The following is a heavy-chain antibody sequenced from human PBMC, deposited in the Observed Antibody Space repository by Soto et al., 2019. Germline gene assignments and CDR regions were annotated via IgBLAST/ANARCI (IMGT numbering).Heavy chain of an antibody. D-gene: IGHD6-19*01. Sequence: QVQLLESGGGVVQSGTSLRLSCVASGFNISSHGMHWVRQAPGKGLEWVSFIWDDGRDKYYADSVEGRFLISRDNSKNTMNLQVKRLRPEDTALYYCVRGATTTGWFDAFDLWGRVTMVTVSS. CDR3: VRGATTTGWFDAFDL. CDR1: GFNISSHG. CDR2: IWDDGRDK. V-gene: IGHV3-33*03. J-gene: IGHJ3*01.